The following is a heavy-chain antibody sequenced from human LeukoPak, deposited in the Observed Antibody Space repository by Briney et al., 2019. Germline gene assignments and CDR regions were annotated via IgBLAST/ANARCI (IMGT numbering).Heavy chain of an antibody. CDR1: GFKFSDHY. J-gene: IGHJ6*02. CDR2: SRNTASSYTT. Sequence: PGGSLRLSCAASGFKFSDHYIDWVRQAPGKVREWVCRSRNTASSYTTESAASVEGRYTISRDVSESSLYLQMNSLRTEDTAVYYCGRIAITANNGMDVWGQGTTVTVSS. CDR3: GRIAITANNGMDV. D-gene: IGHD1/OR15-1a*01. V-gene: IGHV3-72*01.